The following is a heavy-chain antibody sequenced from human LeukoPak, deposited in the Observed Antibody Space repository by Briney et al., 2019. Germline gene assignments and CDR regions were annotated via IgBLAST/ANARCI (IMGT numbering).Heavy chain of an antibody. D-gene: IGHD6-6*01. CDR2: IKQDGSDK. CDR3: ARGLSSIAARPPSYYFDY. Sequence: SGGSLRLSCAASGLTFSSYWMSWVRQAPGKGLEWVANIKQDGSDKYYVDSVKGRFTISRDNAKNSLYLQMNSLRAEDTAVYYCARGLSSIAARPPSYYFDYWGQGTLVTVSS. J-gene: IGHJ4*02. V-gene: IGHV3-7*04. CDR1: GLTFSSYW.